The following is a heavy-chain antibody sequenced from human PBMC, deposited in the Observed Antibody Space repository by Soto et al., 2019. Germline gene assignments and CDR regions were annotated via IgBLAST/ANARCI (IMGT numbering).Heavy chain of an antibody. V-gene: IGHV4-34*01. Sequence: PSETLSLTCAVYGGSFRGYYWSWIRQPPGKGLEWIGEIKHSGSINYNPSLKSRVTISVDTSKNQYSLKMSSVTAADTAVYYCARRRAAAGRGHYYYYYGMDVLGQGTTVTVSS. CDR3: ARRRAAAGRGHYYYYYGMDV. D-gene: IGHD6-13*01. CDR1: GGSFRGYY. CDR2: IKHSGSI. J-gene: IGHJ6*02.